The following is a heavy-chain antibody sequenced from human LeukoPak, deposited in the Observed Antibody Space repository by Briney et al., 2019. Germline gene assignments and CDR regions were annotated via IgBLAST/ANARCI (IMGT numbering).Heavy chain of an antibody. D-gene: IGHD3-3*01. V-gene: IGHV3-66*02. CDR3: ARGSRITIFGVVHYYMDV. CDR2: IYSGGSS. J-gene: IGHJ6*03. Sequence: GGSLRLSCAASGFTVSSNYMSWVRQAPGKGLEWVSVIYSGGSSYYADSVKGRFTISRDNSKNTLYLQMNSLRAEDTAVYYCARGSRITIFGVVHYYMDVWGKGTTVTVSS. CDR1: GFTVSSNY.